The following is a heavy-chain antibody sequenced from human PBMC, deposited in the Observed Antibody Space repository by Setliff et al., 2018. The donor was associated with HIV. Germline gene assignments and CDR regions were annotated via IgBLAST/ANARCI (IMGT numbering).Heavy chain of an antibody. CDR1: GGSISSGSYY. D-gene: IGHD5-12*01. Sequence: SETLSLTCSVSGGSISSGSYYWNWIRQPAGKGLEWIGRIYTSGSTNYNPSLKSRVTISVDTSKNQFSLKLGSETAADTAVYYCTREPATYNGYNWDYYGTDLWGQGTTVTVSS. J-gene: IGHJ6*02. CDR2: IYTSGST. V-gene: IGHV4-61*02. CDR3: TREPATYNGYNWDYYGTDL.